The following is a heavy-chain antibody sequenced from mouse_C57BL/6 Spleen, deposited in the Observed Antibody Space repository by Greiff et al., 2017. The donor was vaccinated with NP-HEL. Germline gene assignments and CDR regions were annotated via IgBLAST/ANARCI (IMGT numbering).Heavy chain of an antibody. V-gene: IGHV5-17*01. CDR1: GFTFSDYG. J-gene: IGHJ4*01. CDR3: AIMITGGSSYDAMDY. CDR2: ISSGSSTI. Sequence: EVMLVESGGGLVKPGGSLKLSCAASGFTFSDYGMHWVRQAPEKGLEWVAYISSGSSTIYYADTVKGRFTISRDNAKNTLFLQMTSLRSEDTAMYYCAIMITGGSSYDAMDYWGQGTSVTVSS. D-gene: IGHD1-1*01.